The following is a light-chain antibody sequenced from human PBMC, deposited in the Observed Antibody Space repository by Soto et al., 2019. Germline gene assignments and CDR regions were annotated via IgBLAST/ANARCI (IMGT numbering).Light chain of an antibody. Sequence: QSALTQTRSVSGSPGQSVTISCTGTSSDVGGYNYVSWYQQHPGKAPKVMIYDVSKRPSGVPDRFSGSKSGNTASLTISGIQAEDEADYYCCSYAGSYTGVFGGGTKLTVL. V-gene: IGLV2-11*01. CDR2: DVS. CDR1: SSDVGGYNY. CDR3: CSYAGSYTGV. J-gene: IGLJ3*02.